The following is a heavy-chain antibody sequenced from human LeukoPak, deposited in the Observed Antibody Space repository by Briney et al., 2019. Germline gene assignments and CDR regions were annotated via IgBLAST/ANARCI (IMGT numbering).Heavy chain of an antibody. J-gene: IGHJ4*02. CDR3: ARDTGDYSFDY. Sequence: SETLPLTCTVSGGSISSYYWSWIRQPPGKGLECIGYIYYSGSTNYDPSLKSRVTISVDTSKNQFFLKLSFVTAADTAVYYCARDTGDYSFDYWGQGTLVTVSS. CDR2: IYYSGST. D-gene: IGHD7-27*01. CDR1: GGSISSYY. V-gene: IGHV4-59*01.